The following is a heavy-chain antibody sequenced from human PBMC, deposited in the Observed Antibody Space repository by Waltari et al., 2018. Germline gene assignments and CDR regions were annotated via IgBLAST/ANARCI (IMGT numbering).Heavy chain of an antibody. CDR1: GGTFSSYT. J-gene: IGHJ5*02. D-gene: IGHD3-3*02. CDR3: ARERRGSFGVVAPSGFDP. V-gene: IGHV1-69*08. Sequence: QAQLVQSGAEVKKPGSSVTVSCKASGGTFSSYTVSWVRQAPGHGLEWMGRIIPILGIANSAQKFQGKGRITADKSTSTAYMELSSLRLEDTAVYYCARERRGSFGVVAPSGFDPWGQGTLVTVSS. CDR2: IIPILGIA.